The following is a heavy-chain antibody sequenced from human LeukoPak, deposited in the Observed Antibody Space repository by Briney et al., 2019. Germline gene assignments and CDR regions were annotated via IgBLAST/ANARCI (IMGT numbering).Heavy chain of an antibody. CDR2: IWYDGSNK. V-gene: IGHV3-33*01. CDR1: GFTFSSYG. J-gene: IGHJ4*01. D-gene: IGHD3-22*01. CDR3: ARELVVFDY. Sequence: GRSLRLSCAASGFTFSSYGMDWVRQAPGKGLEWVAVIWYDGSNKYYADSVKGRFTISRDNSKNTLYLQMNSLRAEDTAVYYCARELVVFDYWGDGTLVTVSS.